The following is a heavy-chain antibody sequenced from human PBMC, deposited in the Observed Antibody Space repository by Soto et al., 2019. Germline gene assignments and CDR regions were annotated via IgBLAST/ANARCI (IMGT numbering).Heavy chain of an antibody. CDR3: ARYRREAVAGYTLDN. J-gene: IGHJ6*02. CDR2: VYNSGST. CDR1: GGSISSNY. Sequence: LSLTCTVSGGSISSNYWTWIRQPPGKGLEWIGYVYNSGSTNYNPSLKSRVTISEDTSKSQFSLKVNSMTAADTAVYYCARYRREAVAGYTLDNWGQGTTVTVSS. V-gene: IGHV4-59*01. D-gene: IGHD6-13*01.